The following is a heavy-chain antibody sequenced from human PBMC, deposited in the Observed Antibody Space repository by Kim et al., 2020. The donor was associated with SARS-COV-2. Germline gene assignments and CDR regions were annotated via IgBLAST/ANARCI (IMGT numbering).Heavy chain of an antibody. D-gene: IGHD3-3*01. V-gene: IGHV1-3*01. CDR1: GYTFTSYA. J-gene: IGHJ6*02. CDR3: ARDKAVLWYDFWSGYSSHLGGYYYYGMDV. Sequence: ASVKVSCKASGYTFTSYAMHWVRQAPGQRLEWMGWINAGNGNTKYSQKFQGRVTITRDTSASTAYMELSSLRSEDTAVYYCARDKAVLWYDFWSGYSSHLGGYYYYGMDVWGQGTTVTVSS. CDR2: INAGNGNT.